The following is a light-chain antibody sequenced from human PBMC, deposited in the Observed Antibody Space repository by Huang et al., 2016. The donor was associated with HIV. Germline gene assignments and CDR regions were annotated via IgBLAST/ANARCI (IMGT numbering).Light chain of an antibody. CDR3: QQRSNWPPT. CDR2: DTS. V-gene: IGKV3-11*01. Sequence: ETVLTQSPATLSLSPGERATLSCRASQNIGNYLAWYQQKPGHSPRLLIYDTSNRATGVPARFSGSGSGTDFTLDISSLESEDFAVYYCQQRSNWPPTFGGGTKV. CDR1: QNIGNY. J-gene: IGKJ4*01.